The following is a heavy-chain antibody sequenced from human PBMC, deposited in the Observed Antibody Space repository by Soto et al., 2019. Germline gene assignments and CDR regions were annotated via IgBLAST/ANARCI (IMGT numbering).Heavy chain of an antibody. CDR2: INHSGST. CDR3: ARHHPTESMVRGVINWFDP. Sequence: SETLSLTCAVYGGSFSGYYWIWIRQPPGKGLEWIGRINHSGSTYYNPSLKSRVTISVDTSKNQFSLKLSSVTAADTAVYYCARHHPTESMVRGVINWFDPWGQGTLVTVSS. J-gene: IGHJ5*02. CDR1: GGSFSGYY. D-gene: IGHD3-10*01. V-gene: IGHV4-34*01.